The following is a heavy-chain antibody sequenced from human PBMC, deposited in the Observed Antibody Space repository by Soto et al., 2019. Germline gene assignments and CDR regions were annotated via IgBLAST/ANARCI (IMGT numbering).Heavy chain of an antibody. CDR1: GFSLTTGKMG. CDR3: ARMNVDSYQFYYAMDV. D-gene: IGHD4-17*01. J-gene: IGHJ6*02. Sequence: SGPTLVNPTETLTLTCTVPGFSLTTGKMGVSWIRQPPGKALEWLAHIFSDNERPYSTSLQGRLTISKDTSGSQVVLSMTNVDPVDTATYYCARMNVDSYQFYYAMDVWGQGTTVTVSS. V-gene: IGHV2-26*01. CDR2: IFSDNER.